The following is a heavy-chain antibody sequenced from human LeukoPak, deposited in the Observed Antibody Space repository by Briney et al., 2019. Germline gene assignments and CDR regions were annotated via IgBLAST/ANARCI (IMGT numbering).Heavy chain of an antibody. D-gene: IGHD1-26*01. CDR1: GFTFDDYA. J-gene: IGHJ5*02. V-gene: IGHV3-9*01. Sequence: GGSLRLSCAASGFTFDDYAMHWVRQAPGKGLEWVSGISWNSGSIGYADSVKGRFTISRDNAKNSLYLQMNSLRAEDTALYYCAKSPHAIVGATRHAGGFDPCGQGTLVTVSS. CDR3: AKSPHAIVGATRHAGGFDP. CDR2: ISWNSGSI.